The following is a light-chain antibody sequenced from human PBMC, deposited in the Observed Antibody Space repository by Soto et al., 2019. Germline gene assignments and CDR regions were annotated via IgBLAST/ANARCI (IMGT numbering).Light chain of an antibody. CDR2: WAS. J-gene: IGKJ1*01. V-gene: IGKV4-1*01. CDR3: QQYYSTPET. Sequence: DIVMTQSPDSLAVSLGERATINCKSSQSVLYSSNNKNYLAWYQQKPGQPPKLLIYWASTRESGVPDRFSGSGYGTDFTLTISSLQAEDVAVYYCQQYYSTPETFGQGTNVEIK. CDR1: QSVLYSSNNKNY.